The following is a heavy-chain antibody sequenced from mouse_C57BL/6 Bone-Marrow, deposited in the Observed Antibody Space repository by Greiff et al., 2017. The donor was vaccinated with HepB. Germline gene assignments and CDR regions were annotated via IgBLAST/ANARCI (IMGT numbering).Heavy chain of an antibody. J-gene: IGHJ3*01. Sequence: VQLQQSGPGLVQPSQSLSITCTVSGFSLTSYGVHWVRQSPGKGLEWLGVRWRGGSTDYNAEFMSRLRITKDNYQSHIFFKMNSLQADDTSIYYCAKIHSSGGYWGHGALVTVSA. V-gene: IGHV2-5*01. CDR1: GFSLTSYG. CDR3: AKIHSSGGY. D-gene: IGHD1-1*01. CDR2: RWRGGST.